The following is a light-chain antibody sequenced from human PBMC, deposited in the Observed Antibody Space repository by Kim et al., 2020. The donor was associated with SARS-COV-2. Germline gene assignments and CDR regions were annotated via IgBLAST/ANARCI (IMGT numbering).Light chain of an antibody. CDR1: SLRSYY. CDR3: NSRDSSGNHLSWV. V-gene: IGLV3-19*01. CDR2: GKN. Sequence: GQTVRITCRGDSLRSYYASWYQQKPGQAPVLVIYGKNNRPSGIPDRFSGSSSGNTASLTITGAQAEDEADYYCNSRDSSGNHLSWVFGGGTQLTVL. J-gene: IGLJ3*02.